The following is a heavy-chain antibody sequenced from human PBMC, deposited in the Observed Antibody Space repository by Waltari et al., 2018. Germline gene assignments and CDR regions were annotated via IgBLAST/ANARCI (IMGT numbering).Heavy chain of an antibody. Sequence: QVQLVESGGGVVQPGRSLRLSCAASGFTFSSYAMHWVRQAPGKGLEWVAVISHDGSNKYYADSVKGRFTISRDNSKNTLYLQMNSLRAEDTAVYYCARAGRPYYDSSGYTWYFDYWGQGTLVTVSS. CDR2: ISHDGSNK. CDR1: GFTFSSYA. D-gene: IGHD3-22*01. V-gene: IGHV3-30-3*01. J-gene: IGHJ4*02. CDR3: ARAGRPYYDSSGYTWYFDY.